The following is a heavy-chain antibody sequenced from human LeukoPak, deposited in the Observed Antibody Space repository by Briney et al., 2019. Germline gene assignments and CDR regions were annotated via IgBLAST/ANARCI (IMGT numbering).Heavy chain of an antibody. CDR1: GFTFDDYA. CDR3: ARKLERDDY. J-gene: IGHJ4*02. V-gene: IGHV3-9*01. Sequence: PGGSLRLSCAASGFTFDDYAMHWVRQAPGKGLEWVSGISWNSDNIGYADSVKGRLTISRDNAKNSLYLQMNSLRAEDTAVYYCARKLERDDYWGQGTLVTVSS. CDR2: ISWNSDNI. D-gene: IGHD1-1*01.